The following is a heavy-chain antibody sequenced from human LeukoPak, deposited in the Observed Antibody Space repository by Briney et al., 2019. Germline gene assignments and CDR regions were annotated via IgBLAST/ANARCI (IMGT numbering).Heavy chain of an antibody. CDR3: ARGRQLERLMFFHY. CDR1: GYTFTSYG. V-gene: IGHV1-18*01. CDR2: ISAYNGDT. D-gene: IGHD1-1*01. J-gene: IGHJ4*02. Sequence: ASVKVSCKASGYTFTSYGFSWVRQAPGQGLEWMGWISAYNGDTNYAQKLQGRVTMTTDTSTSTAYMELRSLRSDDTAVYYCARGRQLERLMFFHYWGQGTLVTVSS.